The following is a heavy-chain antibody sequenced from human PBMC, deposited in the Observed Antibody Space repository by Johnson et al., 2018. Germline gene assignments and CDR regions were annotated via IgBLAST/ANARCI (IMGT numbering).Heavy chain of an antibody. D-gene: IGHD1-26*01. CDR2: ISDDGRDE. Sequence: VQLVESGGGVVQPGRSLRLSCVASGFSFRTYAMDWVRQAPGKGLEWVAVISDDGRDEYYADSVKGRFTISRDNSKNTLYLQMNSLRGDDTAVYYCAKGGAILGPFDHWGQGSLVTVSS. CDR3: AKGGAILGPFDH. J-gene: IGHJ4*02. V-gene: IGHV3-30*18. CDR1: GFSFRTYA.